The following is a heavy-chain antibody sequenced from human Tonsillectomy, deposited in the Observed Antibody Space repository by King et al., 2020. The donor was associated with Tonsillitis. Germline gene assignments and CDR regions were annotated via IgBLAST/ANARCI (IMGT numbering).Heavy chain of an antibody. CDR2: LNSSSTNI. V-gene: IGHV3-21*01. CDR3: AKDKGADYYDSGRGAFDI. J-gene: IGHJ3*02. Sequence: VQLVESGGGMVKPGGSLRLSCATSGFTFSDYDMNWVRQAPGKGLDGVSSLNSSSTNIYFADSVKGRFSISRDNAKSSLYLRIHSLRVEDTAVYYCAKDKGADYYDSGRGAFDIWGQGTMVTVSS. D-gene: IGHD3-22*01. CDR1: GFTFSDYD.